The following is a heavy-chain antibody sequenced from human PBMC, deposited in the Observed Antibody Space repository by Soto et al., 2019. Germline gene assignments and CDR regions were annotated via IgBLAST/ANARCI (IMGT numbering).Heavy chain of an antibody. D-gene: IGHD3-16*01. CDR3: AKDPIMITFGGANYFDY. Sequence: GRSLRLSCAASGFTFSSYAMSWVRQAPGKGLEWVSAISGSGGSTYYADSVKGRFTISRDNSKNTLYLQMNSLRAEDTAVYYCAKDPIMITFGGANYFDYWGQGTLVTVSS. J-gene: IGHJ4*02. CDR2: ISGSGGST. CDR1: GFTFSSYA. V-gene: IGHV3-23*01.